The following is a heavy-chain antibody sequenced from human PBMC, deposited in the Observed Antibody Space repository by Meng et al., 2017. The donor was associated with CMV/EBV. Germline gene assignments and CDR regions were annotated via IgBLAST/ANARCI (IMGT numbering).Heavy chain of an antibody. J-gene: IGHJ5*02. CDR2: ISSSGSTI. Sequence: GESLKISCAASGFTFSDYYMSWIRQAPGKGLEWVSYISSSGSTIYYADSVKGRFTISRDNAKNSLYLQMNSLRAEDTAVYYCARDLRDWFDPWGQGTLVTVSS. V-gene: IGHV3-11*04. D-gene: IGHD3-16*01. CDR1: GFTFSDYY. CDR3: ARDLRDWFDP.